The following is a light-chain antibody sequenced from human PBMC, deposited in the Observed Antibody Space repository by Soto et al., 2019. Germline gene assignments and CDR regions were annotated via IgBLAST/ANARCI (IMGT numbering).Light chain of an antibody. CDR3: QKYNRAPRT. J-gene: IGKJ1*01. V-gene: IGKV1-27*01. CDR1: QGIANY. Sequence: DIQMTQSPSSLSASVGEXVTTTCRASQGIANYLAWYQHKPGKVPTLLIYAASTLQSGVPSRCSGGGSGTDCTLTISSRQPADVATYDCQKYNRAPRTFGQGTKVDIK. CDR2: AAS.